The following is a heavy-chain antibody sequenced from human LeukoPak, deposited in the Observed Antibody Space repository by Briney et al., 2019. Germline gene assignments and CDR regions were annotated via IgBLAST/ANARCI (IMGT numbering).Heavy chain of an antibody. CDR1: GYTFGGYS. D-gene: IGHD5-24*01. Sequence: ASVKVSCKASGYTFGGYSMHWGRQARGHWLEWMGWINPNSGDTNYAQKFQGRVTMTRDMSINTAYVELGRLRSDDTAVYYCARDPSSRGNFDYWGQGTLVTVSS. CDR3: ARDPSSRGNFDY. V-gene: IGHV1-2*02. J-gene: IGHJ4*02. CDR2: INPNSGDT.